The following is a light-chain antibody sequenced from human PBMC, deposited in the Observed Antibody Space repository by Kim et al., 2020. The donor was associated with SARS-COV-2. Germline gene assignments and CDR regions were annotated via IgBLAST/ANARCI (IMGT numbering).Light chain of an antibody. CDR3: QQYNFYPYT. CDR2: KVS. CDR1: QCVSSW. V-gene: IGKV1-5*03. J-gene: IGKJ2*01. Sequence: SASVGERVPITCWACQCVSSWVAWYQQRPGKAPNLLIYKVSGLQSGVPSRFSGSVSGTEFTLTISSLLSDYFATYYCQQYNFYPYTFGQGTKLEIK.